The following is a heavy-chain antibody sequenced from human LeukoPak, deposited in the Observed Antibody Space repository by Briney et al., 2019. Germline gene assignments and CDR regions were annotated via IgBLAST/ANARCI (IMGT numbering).Heavy chain of an antibody. V-gene: IGHV1-69*05. CDR1: GGTFSSYA. D-gene: IGHD2-15*01. CDR3: ARDGRPKLGYCSGGSCLGLDWFDP. Sequence: EASVKVSCKASGGTFSSYAISWMRQAPGQGLEWMGGITPIFGTANYAQKFQGRVTITTDESTSTAYMELSSLRSEDTAVYYCARDGRPKLGYCSGGSCLGLDWFDPWGQGTLVTVSS. J-gene: IGHJ5*02. CDR2: ITPIFGTA.